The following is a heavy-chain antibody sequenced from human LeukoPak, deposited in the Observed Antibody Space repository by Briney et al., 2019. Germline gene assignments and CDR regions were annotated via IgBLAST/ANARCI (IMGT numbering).Heavy chain of an antibody. Sequence: GGSLRLSCAASGFTFSNAWMSWVRQAPGKGLEWVGRIKSKTDGGTTDYAAPVKGRFTISRDDSKNTLYLQMNSLKTEDTAVYYCTTYYDILTGSLIDYWGQGTLVTVSS. V-gene: IGHV3-15*01. D-gene: IGHD3-9*01. CDR1: GFTFSNAW. J-gene: IGHJ4*02. CDR2: IKSKTDGGTT. CDR3: TTYYDILTGSLIDY.